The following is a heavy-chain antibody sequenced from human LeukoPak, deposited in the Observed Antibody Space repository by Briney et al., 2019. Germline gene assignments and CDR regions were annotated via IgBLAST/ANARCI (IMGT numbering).Heavy chain of an antibody. J-gene: IGHJ4*02. V-gene: IGHV4-59*01. D-gene: IGHD4-17*01. CDR2: IYYSGST. CDR1: GGSISNYY. Sequence: PSETLSLTCTTSGGSISNYYWNWIRRPPGKGLEWIGYIYYSGSTSYNPSLKSRVTISVDTSKNQFSLRLSSVTAADTAVYYCARMTSMTTSRGFFFDFWGQGTLVTVSS. CDR3: ARMTSMTTSRGFFFDF.